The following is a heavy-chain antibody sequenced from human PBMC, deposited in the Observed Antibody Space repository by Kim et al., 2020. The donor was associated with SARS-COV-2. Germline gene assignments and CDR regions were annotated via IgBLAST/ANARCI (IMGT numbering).Heavy chain of an antibody. CDR2: INAGNGNT. D-gene: IGHD6-19*01. J-gene: IGHJ6*01. CDR1: GYTFTSYA. Sequence: ASVKVSCKASGYTFTSYAMHWVRQAPGQRLEWMGWINAGNGNTKYSQKFQGRVTIPRDKSASTAYMEMSSLRSEDTAVYYCARQVAVAGGEYYYYGMDVW. V-gene: IGHV1-3*01. CDR3: ARQVAVAGGEYYYYGMDV.